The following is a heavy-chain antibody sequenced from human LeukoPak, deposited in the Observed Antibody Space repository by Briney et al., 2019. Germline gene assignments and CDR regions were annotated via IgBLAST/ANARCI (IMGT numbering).Heavy chain of an antibody. V-gene: IGHV4-59*01. J-gene: IGHJ5*02. CDR2: IYYSGST. CDR1: GGSISSYY. Sequence: SETLSLTCTVSGGSISSYYWSWIRQPPGKGLEWIGYIYYSGSTNYNSSLKSRVTISVDPSKNQFSLKLSSVTAADTAVYYCARDLNFDTNWFDPWGQGTLVTVSS. CDR3: ARDLNFDTNWFDP. D-gene: IGHD3-9*01.